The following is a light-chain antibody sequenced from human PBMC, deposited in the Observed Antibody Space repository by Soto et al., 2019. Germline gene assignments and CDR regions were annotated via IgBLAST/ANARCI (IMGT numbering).Light chain of an antibody. CDR1: SSDVGGYNY. CDR3: SSYAGKFYV. CDR2: EVT. V-gene: IGLV2-8*01. Sequence: QSVLTQPPSASGSPGQSVTISCTGTSSDVGGYNYVSWYQQHPGKVPKLMIYEVTKRPSGVPDRFSGSKSGNTASLTVSGLQAEDEADYYCSSYAGKFYVCGTATKVTVL. J-gene: IGLJ1*01.